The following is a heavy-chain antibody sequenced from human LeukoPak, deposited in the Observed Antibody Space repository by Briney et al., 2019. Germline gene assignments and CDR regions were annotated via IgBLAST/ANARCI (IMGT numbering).Heavy chain of an antibody. CDR2: IYYSGST. Sequence: SETLSLTCTVSGGSISSSTHYWGWIRQPPGKGLEWIGSIYYSGSTYYNPSLKSRVTISVDTSKNQFSLKLSSVTAADTAVYYCARRRSAAGKFGAFDYWGQGTLVTVSS. CDR1: GGSISSSTHY. CDR3: ARRRSAAGKFGAFDY. V-gene: IGHV4-39*01. J-gene: IGHJ4*02. D-gene: IGHD6-13*01.